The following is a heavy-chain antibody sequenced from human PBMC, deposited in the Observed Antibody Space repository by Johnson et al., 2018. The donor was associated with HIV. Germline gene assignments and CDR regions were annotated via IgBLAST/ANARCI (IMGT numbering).Heavy chain of an antibody. J-gene: IGHJ3*02. Sequence: QVQLMESGGGVVQPGRSLRLSCAASGFTFSNYAMHWVRQAPGKGLEWVAVISYDGSNKYYADSVKGRFTISRDNSKNTLYLQMNSLRAEDTAVYYCARVRGLIAFDIWGQGTMVTVSS. CDR2: ISYDGSNK. V-gene: IGHV3-30-3*01. D-gene: IGHD3-22*01. CDR1: GFTFSNYA. CDR3: ARVRGLIAFDI.